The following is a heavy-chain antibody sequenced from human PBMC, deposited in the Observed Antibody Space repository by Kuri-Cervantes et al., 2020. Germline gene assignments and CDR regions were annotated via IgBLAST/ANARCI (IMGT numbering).Heavy chain of an antibody. V-gene: IGHV3-23*01. J-gene: IGHJ4*02. D-gene: IGHD3-10*01. CDR1: GFSFSIYS. CDR2: ISDSGGRT. Sequence: GGSLRLSCAATGFSFSIYSMNWVRQTPGKGLEWVSAISDSGGRTYYADSVKGRFIISRDNSRNTLYLQMNSLSADDTAVYDCAKFYDITMIRGPIATPNWGPGTLVTVSS. CDR3: AKFYDITMIRGPIATPN.